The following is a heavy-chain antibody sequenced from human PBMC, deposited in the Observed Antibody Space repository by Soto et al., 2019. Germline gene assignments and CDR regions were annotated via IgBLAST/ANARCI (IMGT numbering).Heavy chain of an antibody. Sequence: GGSLRLSCASSGFTLRGYAMSWVRQAPGKGLGLVSSISGSGGMTHYADSVKGRFTISRDTAKNTLYLQMSSLRAEDTALYRCSRSAMTYSWTDWRQG. D-gene: IGHD1-20*01. CDR3: SRSAMTYSWTD. J-gene: IGHJ4*02. CDR2: ISGSGGMT. V-gene: IGHV3-23*01. CDR1: GFTLRGYA.